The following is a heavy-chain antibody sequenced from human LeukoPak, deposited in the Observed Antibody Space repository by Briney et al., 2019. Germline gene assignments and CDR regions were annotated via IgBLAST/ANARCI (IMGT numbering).Heavy chain of an antibody. CDR1: GGSISSYY. CDR2: IYYSGTT. D-gene: IGHD3-3*01. CDR3: ARAEIYGSFDP. V-gene: IGHV4-59*12. J-gene: IGHJ5*02. Sequence: SSETLSLTCTVSGGSISSYYWSWIRQPPGKGLEWIGYIYYSGTTNYNPSLKSRVTISVDTSKNQFSLKLSSVTAADTAVYYCARAEIYGSFDPWGQGTLVTVSS.